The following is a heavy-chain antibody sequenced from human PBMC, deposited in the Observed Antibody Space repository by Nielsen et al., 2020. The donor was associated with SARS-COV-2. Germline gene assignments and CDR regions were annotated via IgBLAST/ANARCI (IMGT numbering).Heavy chain of an antibody. Sequence: SETLSLTCTVSGGSIDNGDYYWSWIRQSPGKGLEWIGYIYYSGRAFYNPSLKSRVIISIDTSKNRFSLRLSSVTAADTAVYYCASSPGSRFWKIDYWGQGTLVTVSS. CDR2: IYYSGRA. V-gene: IGHV4-30-4*01. D-gene: IGHD1-1*01. CDR1: GGSIDNGDYY. CDR3: ASSPGSRFWKIDY. J-gene: IGHJ4*02.